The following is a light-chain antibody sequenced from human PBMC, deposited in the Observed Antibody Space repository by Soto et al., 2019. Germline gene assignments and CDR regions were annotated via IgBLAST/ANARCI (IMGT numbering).Light chain of an antibody. V-gene: IGKV3-15*01. CDR3: QQYNNRWT. Sequence: EIVMTQSPATLSVSPGERATLSCRARQSVGSNLAWYQQKAGPAPRLLIYGASTRAAGIPARFSGSGSGTEFTLTISSLQSEDFAVYFCQQYNNRWTFGPGTKVEIK. J-gene: IGKJ1*01. CDR1: QSVGSN. CDR2: GAS.